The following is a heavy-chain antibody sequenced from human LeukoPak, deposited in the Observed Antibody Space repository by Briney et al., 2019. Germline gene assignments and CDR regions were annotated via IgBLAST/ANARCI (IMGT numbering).Heavy chain of an antibody. CDR1: GSTFTSYG. D-gene: IGHD3-10*01. Sequence: ASVKVTCKASGSTFTSYGFSWVRQPPAQGLGWVGCSCIYNGNTNNAHKRQGKVTMTKDTSTSTAYMVLRSLRSDDTAVYYCARDLHRVVVRGVPHYYYYMDVWGKGTTVTISS. V-gene: IGHV1-18*01. J-gene: IGHJ6*03. CDR3: ARDLHRVVVRGVPHYYYYMDV. CDR2: SCIYNGNT.